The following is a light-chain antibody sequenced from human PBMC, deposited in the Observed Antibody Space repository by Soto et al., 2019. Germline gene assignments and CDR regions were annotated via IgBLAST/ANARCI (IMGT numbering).Light chain of an antibody. V-gene: IGLV1-44*01. CDR1: SSNIGSNT. CDR2: SND. CDR3: AAWDDSLHVV. Sequence: QSVLTQPPSASGTPGQRVTISCSGSSSNIGSNTVSWYQQLPGTAPKLLIYSNDQRPSGVPDRFSGSKSGTSASLAISGLQSEDETDYYCAAWDDSLHVVFGGGTKRTVL. J-gene: IGLJ3*02.